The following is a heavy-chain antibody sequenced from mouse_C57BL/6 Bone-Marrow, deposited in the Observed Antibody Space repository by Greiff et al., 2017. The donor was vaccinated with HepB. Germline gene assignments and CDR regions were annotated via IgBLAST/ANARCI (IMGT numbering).Heavy chain of an antibody. V-gene: IGHV1-82*01. CDR2: IYPGDGDT. J-gene: IGHJ3*01. CDR3: AYGYAWFAD. CDR1: GYAFSSSW. D-gene: IGHD2-2*01. Sequence: VQLQQSGPELVKPGASVKISCKASGYAFSSSWMNWVKQRPGKGLEWIGRIYPGDGDTNYNGKFKGKATLTADKSSSTAYMQLSSLTSEDSAVYFCAYGYAWFADWGKGTLVTVSA.